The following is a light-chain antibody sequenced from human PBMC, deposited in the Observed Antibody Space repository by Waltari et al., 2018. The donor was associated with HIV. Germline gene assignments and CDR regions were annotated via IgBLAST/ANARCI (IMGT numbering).Light chain of an antibody. V-gene: IGKV1-17*01. CDR2: AAS. CDR3: LQHNNYPWT. Sequence: DMRTAQSLCCLSASVRHRVKVSRRASQVLRHDLGWYQQRPGKAPKRLIYAASSLQSGVPSRVSGSGYGTEYTLTISGPKPEDRATYCCLQHNNYPWTFGPETKVEI. J-gene: IGKJ1*01. CDR1: QVLRHD.